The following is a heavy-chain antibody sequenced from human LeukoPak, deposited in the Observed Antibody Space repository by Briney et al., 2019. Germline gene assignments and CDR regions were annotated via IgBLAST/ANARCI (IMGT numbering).Heavy chain of an antibody. J-gene: IGHJ6*03. CDR1: GFTFSDYY. V-gene: IGHV3-11*04. CDR3: ARNSLLEWFPHYMDV. D-gene: IGHD3-3*01. CDR2: ISSSGSTI. Sequence: PGGSLRLSCAASGFTFSDYYMSWIRQAAGKGLEWVSYISSSGSTIYYADSVKGRFTISRDNAKNSLYLQMNSLRAEDTAVYYCARNSLLEWFPHYMDVWGKGTTVTVSS.